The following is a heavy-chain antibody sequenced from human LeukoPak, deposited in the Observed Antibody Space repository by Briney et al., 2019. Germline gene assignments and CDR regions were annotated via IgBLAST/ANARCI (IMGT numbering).Heavy chain of an antibody. CDR3: ARVSVVPAAFDY. CDR1: GFTVSSNY. CDR2: IYSGGST. D-gene: IGHD2-2*01. Sequence: GGSLRLSCAASGFTVSSNYMSWVRQAPGKGLEWVSVIYSGGSTYYADSVKGRFTISRDNSKNTLYLQMNSLRAEDTAVYYCARVSVVPAAFDYWGQGTLATVSS. V-gene: IGHV3-66*02. J-gene: IGHJ4*02.